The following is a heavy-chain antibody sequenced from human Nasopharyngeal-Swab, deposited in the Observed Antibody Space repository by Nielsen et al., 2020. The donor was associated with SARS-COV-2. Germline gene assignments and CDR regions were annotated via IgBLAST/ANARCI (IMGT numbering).Heavy chain of an antibody. D-gene: IGHD3-9*01. V-gene: IGHV3-23*01. CDR3: AKPHLRYYDWLLFDY. CDR1: GFRLSDYW. J-gene: IGHJ4*02. Sequence: GESLKISCGSSGFRLSDYWMHWVRQAPGKGLEWVSAISGSGDNTYYADSVKGRFTISRDNPKNTLYLQMNSLRAEDTAVYYCAKPHLRYYDWLLFDYWGQGTLVTVSS. CDR2: ISGSGDNT.